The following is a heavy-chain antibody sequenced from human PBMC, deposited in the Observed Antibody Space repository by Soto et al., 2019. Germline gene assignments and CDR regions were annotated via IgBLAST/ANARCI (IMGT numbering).Heavy chain of an antibody. J-gene: IGHJ4*02. CDR1: GGTLNNYA. D-gene: IGHD3-3*01. CDR2: ILPVSAPP. Sequence: APVKVSCKASGGTLNNYAINWVRQAPGQGLEWMGGILPVSAPPGYAQKFQGRVSITADHSTSTVYMELSRLKSDDTAVYFCATDSNYDVSNSFWGQGTLVTVSS. V-gene: IGHV1-69*13. CDR3: ATDSNYDVSNSF.